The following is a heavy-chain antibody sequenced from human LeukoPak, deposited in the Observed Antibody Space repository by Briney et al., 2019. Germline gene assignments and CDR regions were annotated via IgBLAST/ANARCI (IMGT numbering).Heavy chain of an antibody. CDR1: GGSISSGGYS. D-gene: IGHD5-12*01. Sequence: SETLSLTCAVSGGSISSGGYSWSWIRQPPGKGLEWIGYIYYSGSTYYNPSLKSRVTISVDTSKNQFSLKLSSVTAADTAVYYCARGLFGYSGYDFRVWFDPWGQGTLVTVSS. V-gene: IGHV4-30-4*07. CDR3: ARGLFGYSGYDFRVWFDP. J-gene: IGHJ5*02. CDR2: IYYSGST.